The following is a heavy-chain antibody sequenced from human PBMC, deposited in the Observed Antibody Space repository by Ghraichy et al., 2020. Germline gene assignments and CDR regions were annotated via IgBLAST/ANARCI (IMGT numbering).Heavy chain of an antibody. J-gene: IGHJ4*02. CDR3: FITWFGN. CDR1: GFTFSSYA. D-gene: IGHD3-16*01. CDR2: ISDDGGDT. V-gene: IGHV3-23*01. Sequence: GESLNISCVVSGFTFSSYAMSWVRQAPGKGLEWVSTISDDGGDTYYADFVRGRLPISRDNSKNTFYLQMNTLGAEDTALYYCFITWFGNWGQGTLVTVSS.